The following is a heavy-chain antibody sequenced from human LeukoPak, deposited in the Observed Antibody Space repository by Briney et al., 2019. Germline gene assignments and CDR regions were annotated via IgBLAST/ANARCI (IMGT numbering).Heavy chain of an antibody. CDR2: INPSGGTT. Sequence: ASVKVSCKASGYTFTSYYMHWVRQAPGQGLEWMGIINPSGGTTNYAQKFQGRVTMTRDTSTSTLYMELSSLRSEDTAVYYCARFSGSGYYFDYWGQGTLVTVSS. CDR3: ARFSGSGYYFDY. J-gene: IGHJ4*02. V-gene: IGHV1-46*01. D-gene: IGHD3-10*01. CDR1: GYTFTSYY.